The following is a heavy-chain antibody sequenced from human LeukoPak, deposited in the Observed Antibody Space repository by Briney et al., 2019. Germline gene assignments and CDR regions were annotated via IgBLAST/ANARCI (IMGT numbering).Heavy chain of an antibody. CDR2: IYYSGST. CDR3: ARSSRSSGWYVRY. V-gene: IGHV4-39*01. J-gene: IGHJ4*02. D-gene: IGHD6-19*01. CDR1: GGSISSSSYY. Sequence: SETLSLTCTVSGGSISSSSYYWGWIRQPPGKGLEWIGSIYYSGSTYYNPSLKSRVTISVDTSKNQFSLKLSSVTAADTAVYYCARSSRSSGWYVRYWGQGTLVTVSS.